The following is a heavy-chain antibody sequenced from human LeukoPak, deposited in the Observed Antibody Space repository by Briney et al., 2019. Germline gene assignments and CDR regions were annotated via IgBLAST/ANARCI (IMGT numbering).Heavy chain of an antibody. V-gene: IGHV3-11*01. J-gene: IGHJ5*02. CDR2: INRGGTNT. CDR3: ARDGAGLDP. CDR1: GFIFSDYY. Sequence: PGGSLRLSCAASGFIFSDYYMSWIRQAPGKGLEWISYINRGGTNTHYADSVRGRFSISRDNAKNSLFLQMNSLSAEDTAIYYCARDGAGLDPWRQGVLVTVSS.